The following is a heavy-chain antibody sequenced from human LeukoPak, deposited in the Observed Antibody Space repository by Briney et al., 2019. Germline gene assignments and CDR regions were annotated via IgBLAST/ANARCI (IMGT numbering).Heavy chain of an antibody. J-gene: IGHJ4*02. CDR1: GGSISSYY. CDR2: IYYSGST. Sequence: SETLSLTCTVSGGSISSYYWSWIRQPPGKGLEWIGYIYYSGSTNYNPSLKTRVTISVDTSKNQFSLKLSSVTAADTAVYYCARHGGYSYGPFDYWGQGTLVTDSS. D-gene: IGHD5-18*01. CDR3: ARHGGYSYGPFDY. V-gene: IGHV4-59*08.